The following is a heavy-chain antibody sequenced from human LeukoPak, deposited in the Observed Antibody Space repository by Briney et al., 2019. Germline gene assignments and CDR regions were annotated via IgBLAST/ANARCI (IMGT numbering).Heavy chain of an antibody. CDR1: GFTFSSYW. CDR2: IRYDGSDK. V-gene: IGHV3-30*02. D-gene: IGHD6-19*01. Sequence: GGSLRLSCAASGFTFSSYWMHWVRQAPGKGLEWVAFIRYDGSDKYYADSVKGRFTISRDNSKNTLYLHMNSLRGEDTAVYYCAKDGAGYSSGWYAEYFQRWGQGSLVTVSS. J-gene: IGHJ1*01. CDR3: AKDGAGYSSGWYAEYFQR.